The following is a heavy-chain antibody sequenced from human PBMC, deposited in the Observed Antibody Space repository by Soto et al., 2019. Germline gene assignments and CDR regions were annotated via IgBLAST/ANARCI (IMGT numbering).Heavy chain of an antibody. Sequence: QVQLQESGPGLVKPSETLSLTCTVSGGSIDGYNCAWIRQSPGKALEWVGYVYDNGDSSYNPSLKSRLTLSMDTSKSQLSLQLRSVTAADTAVYFCARQGIGRLHGLVDVWGRGTTVTVSS. D-gene: IGHD5-12*01. J-gene: IGHJ6*02. V-gene: IGHV4-59*08. CDR3: ARQGIGRLHGLVDV. CDR1: GGSIDGYN. CDR2: VYDNGDS.